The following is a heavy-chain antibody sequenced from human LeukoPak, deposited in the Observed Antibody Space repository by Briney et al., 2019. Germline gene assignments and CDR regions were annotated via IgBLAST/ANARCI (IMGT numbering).Heavy chain of an antibody. CDR3: AIADYGINY. V-gene: IGHV4-61*02. CDR2: IYTSGST. D-gene: IGHD4-17*01. J-gene: IGHJ4*02. CDR1: GGSISSGSYY. Sequence: PSQTLSLTCTVSGGSISSGSYYWSWIRQPAGKGLEWIGRIYTSGSTNYNPSLKSRVTISVDTSKNQFSLKLSSVTAADTAVYYCAIADYGINYWGQGTLVTVSS.